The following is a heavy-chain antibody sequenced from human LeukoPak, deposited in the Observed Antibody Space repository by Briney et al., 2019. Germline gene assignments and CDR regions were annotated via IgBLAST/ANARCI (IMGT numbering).Heavy chain of an antibody. CDR3: VSFYETY. CDR1: GFIFSSFW. CDR2: INSDGRWT. D-gene: IGHD2-2*01. V-gene: IGHV3-74*01. J-gene: IGHJ4*02. Sequence: GGSLRLPCAASGFIFSSFWTHWVRQAPGKGLVWVSRINSDGRWTSHAGSVKGRFNISKNTAKNTVYLQMNNLRAEDTSVYYCVSFYETYWGRGTLVTVSS.